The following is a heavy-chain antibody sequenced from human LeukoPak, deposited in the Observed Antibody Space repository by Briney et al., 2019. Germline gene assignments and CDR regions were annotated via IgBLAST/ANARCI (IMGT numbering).Heavy chain of an antibody. CDR2: ISYDGSNK. CDR1: GFTFSSYA. CDR3: AGRYDSSGYPLH. J-gene: IGHJ4*02. Sequence: QPGGSLRLSCAASGFTFSSYAMHWVRQAPGKGLEWVAVISYDGSNKYYADSVKGRFTISRDNSKNTLYLQMNSLRAEDTAVYYCAGRYDSSGYPLHWGQGTLVTVSS. D-gene: IGHD3-22*01. V-gene: IGHV3-30*14.